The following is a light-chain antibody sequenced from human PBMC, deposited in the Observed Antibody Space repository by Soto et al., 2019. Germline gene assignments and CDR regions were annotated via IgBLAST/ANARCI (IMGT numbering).Light chain of an antibody. V-gene: IGKV1-33*01. J-gene: IGKJ4*01. CDR2: DAS. CDR3: QHYDNLPLLT. Sequence: DIQMTQSPSSLSASVGDRVTIACQASQDMSKYLNWYQQKAGKAPKLLIHDASTLETGVPSRFSGSGSGTDFTFTISSLQPEDVATYYCQHYDNLPLLTFGGGTKVEIK. CDR1: QDMSKY.